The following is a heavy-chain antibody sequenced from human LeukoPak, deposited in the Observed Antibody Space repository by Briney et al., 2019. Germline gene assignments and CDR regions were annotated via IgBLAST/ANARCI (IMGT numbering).Heavy chain of an antibody. D-gene: IGHD3-22*01. J-gene: IGHJ4*02. V-gene: IGHV4-34*01. CDR2: INHSGST. CDR3: AGRINYYDSSGTPYYFDY. CDR1: GGSFSGYY. Sequence: SETLSLTCAVYGGSFSGYYWSWIRQPPGKGLEWIGEINHSGSTNYNPSLKSRVTISVDRSKNQFSLKLSSVTAADTAVYYCAGRINYYDSSGTPYYFDYWGQGTLVTVSS.